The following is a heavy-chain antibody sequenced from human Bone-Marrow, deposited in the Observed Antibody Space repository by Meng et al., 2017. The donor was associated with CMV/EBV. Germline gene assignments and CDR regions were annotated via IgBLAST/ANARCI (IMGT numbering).Heavy chain of an antibody. J-gene: IGHJ5*02. Sequence: ASVKVSCKASGYTFTGYYMHWVRQAPGQGLEWMGWINPNSGGTNYAQKLQGRVTMTTDTSTSTAYMELRSLRSDDTAVYYCARAITDFWSGYYGRPNWFDPCGQGTLVTVSS. V-gene: IGHV1-2*02. D-gene: IGHD3-3*01. CDR2: INPNSGGT. CDR1: GYTFTGYY. CDR3: ARAITDFWSGYYGRPNWFDP.